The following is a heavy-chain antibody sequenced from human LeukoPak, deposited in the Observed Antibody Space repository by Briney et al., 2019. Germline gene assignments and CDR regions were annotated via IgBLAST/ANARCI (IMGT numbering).Heavy chain of an antibody. J-gene: IGHJ4*02. D-gene: IGHD3-22*01. CDR2: IDRDGSST. CDR3: ARITYYSDSSSYYHFDC. Sequence: GGSLRLSCAASGFSFSTYWMTWVRQSPGKGLVWVSRIDRDGSSTSYADSVKGRFTVSRDNAKNTVYLQMNSLRAEDTAVYYCARITYYSDSSSYYHFDCWGQGTLVTVSS. V-gene: IGHV3-74*01. CDR1: GFSFSTYW.